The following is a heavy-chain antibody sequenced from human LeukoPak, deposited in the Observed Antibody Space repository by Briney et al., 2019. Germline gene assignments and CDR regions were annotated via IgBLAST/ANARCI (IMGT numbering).Heavy chain of an antibody. Sequence: GGSLRLFCAASGFTFRNFAMSWVRQTPGKGLEWVSTISVRGDSTYYADSVKGRFTISRDNSKNTLILQMDGLRADDTALYYCAKGHTIEGMYSNGWYGSPYCDYWGQGTLVTVPS. J-gene: IGHJ4*02. CDR2: ISVRGDST. D-gene: IGHD6-19*01. CDR3: AKGHTIEGMYSNGWYGSPYCDY. V-gene: IGHV3-23*01. CDR1: GFTFRNFA.